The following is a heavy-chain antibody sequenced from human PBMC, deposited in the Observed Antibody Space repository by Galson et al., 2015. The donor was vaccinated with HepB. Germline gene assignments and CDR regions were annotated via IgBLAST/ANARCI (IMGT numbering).Heavy chain of an antibody. CDR3: ARDMDKVTMVRARWDAFDI. V-gene: IGHV1-18*01. Sequence: QSGAEVKKPGASVKVSCKAPGYTFTNYGSNWVRQAPGQGLEWMGWISPYNGNTNYARKFQGRVIMTTDTSTSTSYMELRSLRSDDTAVYYCARDMDKVTMVRARWDAFDIWGQGTTVTVSS. D-gene: IGHD3-10*01. CDR1: GYTFTNYG. J-gene: IGHJ3*02. CDR2: ISPYNGNT.